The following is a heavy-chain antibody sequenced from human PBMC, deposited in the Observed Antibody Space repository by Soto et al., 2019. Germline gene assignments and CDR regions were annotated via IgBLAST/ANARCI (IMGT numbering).Heavy chain of an antibody. CDR2: IYYSGTS. CDR1: GGSISDDTYY. Sequence: PSETLSLTCTVSGGSISDDTYYWGWIRQPPGKGLEWIGSIYYSGTSSYNPSLESRVTMSVDTSKKQLSLRLRSVTATDTAVYYCAAGISVADLYFDRWGPGTLVTVSS. D-gene: IGHD6-19*01. CDR3: AAGISVADLYFDR. V-gene: IGHV4-39*01. J-gene: IGHJ4*02.